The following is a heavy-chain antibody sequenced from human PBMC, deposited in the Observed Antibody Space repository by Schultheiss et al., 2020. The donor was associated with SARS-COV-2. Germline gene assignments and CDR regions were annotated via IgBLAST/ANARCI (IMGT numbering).Heavy chain of an antibody. CDR1: GGTFSSYA. CDR2: IIPIFGTA. V-gene: IGHV1-69*13. J-gene: IGHJ6*02. D-gene: IGHD6-19*01. CDR3: AREAAVAENYYYYGMDV. Sequence: SVKVSCKTSGGTFSSYAISWVRQAPGQGLEWMGGIIPIFGTANYAQKFQGRVTITADESTSTAYMELSSLRSEDTAVYYCAREAAVAENYYYYGMDVWGQGTTVTVSS.